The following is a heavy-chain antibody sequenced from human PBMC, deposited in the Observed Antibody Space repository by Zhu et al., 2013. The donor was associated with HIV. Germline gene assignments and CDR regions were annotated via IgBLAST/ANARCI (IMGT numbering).Heavy chain of an antibody. CDR1: GGTFSSYA. D-gene: IGHD2-8*02. V-gene: IGHV1-69*01. Sequence: QVQLVQSGAEVKKPGSSVKVSCKASGGTFSSYAISWVRQAPGQGLEWMGGIIPIFGTANYAQKFQGRVTITADESTSTAYMELSSLRSEDTAVYYCARDRSLWSAYYYYYYGMDVWGQGTTVTVSS. CDR3: ARDRSLWSAYYYYYYGMDV. J-gene: IGHJ6*02. CDR2: IIPIFGTA.